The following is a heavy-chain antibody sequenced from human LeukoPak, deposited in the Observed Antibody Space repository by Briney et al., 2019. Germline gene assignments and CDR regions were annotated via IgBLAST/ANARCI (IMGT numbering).Heavy chain of an antibody. D-gene: IGHD5-18*01. CDR3: ARGGDTALVRNYYYMDV. Sequence: ASVKVSCKASGYTFTSYDINWVRQAPGQGLEWMGGIVPVFGTPSRAQKFQGRLTITADESTGTAYMELSSLTSDDTAVYYCARGGDTALVRNYYYMDVWGKGTTVIISS. CDR2: IVPVFGTP. V-gene: IGHV1-69*13. J-gene: IGHJ6*03. CDR1: GYTFTSYD.